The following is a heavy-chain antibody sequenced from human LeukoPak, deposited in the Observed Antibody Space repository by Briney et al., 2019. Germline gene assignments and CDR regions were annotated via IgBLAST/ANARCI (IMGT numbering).Heavy chain of an antibody. CDR1: GYTFTGYY. Sequence: ASVKVSCKASGYTFTGYYMHWVRQAPGQGVEWMGWINPNGGGTNYAQKFQGRVTMTRDTSISTAYMELSRLRSDDTAVYYCARESGTSGSYDYWGQGTLVTVSS. CDR3: ARESGTSGSYDY. J-gene: IGHJ4*02. D-gene: IGHD1-26*01. CDR2: INPNGGGT. V-gene: IGHV1-2*02.